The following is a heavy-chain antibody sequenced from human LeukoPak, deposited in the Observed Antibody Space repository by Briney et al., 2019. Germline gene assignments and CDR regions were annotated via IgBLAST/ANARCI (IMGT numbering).Heavy chain of an antibody. CDR1: GGSFSSYY. CDR3: AREPLRITIFGVAPRNYMDV. CDR2: IKHSGIT. V-gene: IGHV4-34*01. J-gene: IGHJ6*03. D-gene: IGHD3-3*01. Sequence: SETLSLTCAVYGGSFSSYYWSWIRQPPGKGLEWIGEIKHSGITNYNPSLKSRVTISVDTSKNQFSLKLSSVTAADTAVYYCAREPLRITIFGVAPRNYMDVWGKGTTVTVSS.